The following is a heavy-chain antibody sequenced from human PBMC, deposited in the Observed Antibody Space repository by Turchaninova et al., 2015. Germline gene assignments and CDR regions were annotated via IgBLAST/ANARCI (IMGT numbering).Heavy chain of an antibody. CDR3: ARPGGYCSSTSCSPVDY. J-gene: IGHJ4*02. Sequence: QLQLQESGPGLVKPSETLSLTCTVSGGSVSSSFYYWGWIRQSPGKGVDLIGIISYCGSSNYNPSLKSGVTIPVDTSKNHFSLTLSSVTAADTAVYYCARPGGYCSSTSCSPVDYWGQGTLVTVSS. D-gene: IGHD2-2*01. CDR1: GGSVSSSFYY. V-gene: IGHV4-39*01. CDR2: ISYCGSS.